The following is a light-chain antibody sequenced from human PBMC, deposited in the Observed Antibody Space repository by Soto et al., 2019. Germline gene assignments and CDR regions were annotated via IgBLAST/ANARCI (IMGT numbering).Light chain of an antibody. Sequence: QSVLTQPPSASGSPGQSVTISCTGTSSDVGGYDYVSWYQQQSGEAPKLIIYEVTNRPSGVPDRFSGSKSGNTASLTVSGLQAEDEADYYCSSYAGINNAIFGAGTKLTVL. CDR2: EVT. J-gene: IGLJ2*01. V-gene: IGLV2-8*01. CDR3: SSYAGINNAI. CDR1: SSDVGGYDY.